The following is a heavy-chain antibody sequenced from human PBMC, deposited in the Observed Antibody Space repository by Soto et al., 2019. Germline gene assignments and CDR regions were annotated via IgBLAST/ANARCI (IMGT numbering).Heavy chain of an antibody. V-gene: IGHV3-11*06. CDR2: ISSSSSYT. CDR1: GFTFSDYY. Sequence: GESLKISCAASGFTFSDYYMSWIRQAPGKGLEWVSYISSSSSYTNYADSVKGRFTISRDNAKNSLYLQMNSLRAEDTAVYYCARCIAAAGTGGYYFDYWGQGTLVTVSS. D-gene: IGHD6-13*01. CDR3: ARCIAAAGTGGYYFDY. J-gene: IGHJ4*02.